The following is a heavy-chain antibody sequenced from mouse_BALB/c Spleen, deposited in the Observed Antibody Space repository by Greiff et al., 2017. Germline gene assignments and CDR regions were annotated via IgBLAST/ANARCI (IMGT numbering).Heavy chain of an antibody. CDR3: ATVVATRNFDY. J-gene: IGHJ2*01. V-gene: IGHV1-69*02. Sequence: VQLQQPGAELVKPGASVKLSCKASGYTFTSYWMHWVKQRPGQGLEWIGEIDPSDSYTNYNQKFKGKATLTVDKSSSTAYMQLSSLTSEDSAVYYCATVVATRNFDYWGQGTTLTVSS. D-gene: IGHD1-1*01. CDR1: GYTFTSYW. CDR2: IDPSDSYT.